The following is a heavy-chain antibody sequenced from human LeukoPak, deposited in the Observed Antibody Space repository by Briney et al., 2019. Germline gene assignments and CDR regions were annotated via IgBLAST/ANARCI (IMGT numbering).Heavy chain of an antibody. V-gene: IGHV6-1*01. CDR1: GDSVSSNSAT. Sequence: SQTLSLTCAISGDSVSSNSATWNWITQSPSRGLEWLERSYHRSKWYKDYAVSVKSRLTIIPDTSKNQFSLQLNSVTPEDTAVYYCAREAGSGSYQYYGMDVWGQGTTVTVSS. CDR2: SYHRSKWYK. CDR3: AREAGSGSYQYYGMDV. J-gene: IGHJ6*02. D-gene: IGHD2-2*01.